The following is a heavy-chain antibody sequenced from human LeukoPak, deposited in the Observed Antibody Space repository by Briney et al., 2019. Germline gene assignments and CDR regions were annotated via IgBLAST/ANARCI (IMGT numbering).Heavy chain of an antibody. Sequence: QPGESLRLSCAASGFIFSNYWMHWVRQAPGKGLVCVSRINSDGSTTNYADSVKGRFTISRDNAKNTLYLQMNSVRADDTAVYYCARRYCTGGSCYADYWGQGTLVTVSP. CDR1: GFIFSNYW. J-gene: IGHJ4*02. D-gene: IGHD2-15*01. CDR3: ARRYCTGGSCYADY. CDR2: INSDGSTT. V-gene: IGHV3-74*01.